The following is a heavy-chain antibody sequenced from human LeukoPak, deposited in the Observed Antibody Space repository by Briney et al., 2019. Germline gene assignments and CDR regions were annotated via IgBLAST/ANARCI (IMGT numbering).Heavy chain of an antibody. Sequence: PGGSLRLSCAASGFTVSSNYMSWVRQAPGKGLEWVSVIYISGSTYYADSVKGRFTISRDNAKNSLYLRMNSLRADDTAVYYCARGFQCHGDCYFDAIDIWGQGTLVIVSS. D-gene: IGHD2-21*02. CDR2: IYISGST. CDR3: ARGFQCHGDCYFDAIDI. CDR1: GFTVSSNY. J-gene: IGHJ3*02. V-gene: IGHV3-53*01.